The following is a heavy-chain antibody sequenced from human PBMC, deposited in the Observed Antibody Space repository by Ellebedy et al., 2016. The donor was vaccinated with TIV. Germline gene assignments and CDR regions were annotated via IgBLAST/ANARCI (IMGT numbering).Heavy chain of an antibody. CDR3: AREGTVTTSGWYFDL. CDR1: GGSISSSSYY. CDR2: IYHSGST. D-gene: IGHD4-17*01. Sequence: SETLSLXCTVSGGSISSSSYYWGWIRQPPGKGLEWIGYIYHSGSTYYNPSLKSRVTISVDRSKNQFSLKLSSVTAADTAVYYCAREGTVTTSGWYFDLWGRGTLVTVSS. J-gene: IGHJ2*01. V-gene: IGHV4-30-2*01.